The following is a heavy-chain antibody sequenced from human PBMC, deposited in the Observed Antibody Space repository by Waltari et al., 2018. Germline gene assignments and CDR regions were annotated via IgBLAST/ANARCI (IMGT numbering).Heavy chain of an antibody. Sequence: QVQLVESGGGVVQPGGSLRLTCATSGFTLSSYGIHWVRQAPGKGVGWVAFLRSDGTNKYYADSVKGRFTISRDTSTSTLDLQMNNLRTEDSALYYCAKGIHKDDYELIYWGQGALVTVSS. V-gene: IGHV3-30*02. CDR2: LRSDGTNK. D-gene: IGHD4-17*01. J-gene: IGHJ4*02. CDR3: AKGIHKDDYELIY. CDR1: GFTLSSYG.